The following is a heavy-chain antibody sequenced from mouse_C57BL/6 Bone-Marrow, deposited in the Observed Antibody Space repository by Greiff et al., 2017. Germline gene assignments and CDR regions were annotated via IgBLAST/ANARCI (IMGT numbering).Heavy chain of an antibody. Sequence: QVQLQQSGAELARPGASVKLSCKASGYTFTSYGISWVKQRTGQGLEWIGEIYPRSGNTYYNEKFKGKATLTADKSSSTAYMELRSLTSEDSAVYFCARGAYYSNPWFAYWGQGTLVTVSA. J-gene: IGHJ3*01. CDR1: GYTFTSYG. D-gene: IGHD2-5*01. V-gene: IGHV1-81*01. CDR3: ARGAYYSNPWFAY. CDR2: IYPRSGNT.